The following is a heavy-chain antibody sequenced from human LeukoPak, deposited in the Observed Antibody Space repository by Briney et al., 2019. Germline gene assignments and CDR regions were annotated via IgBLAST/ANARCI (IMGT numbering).Heavy chain of an antibody. Sequence: AGGSLRLSCAASGLTFSSYSMNWVRQAPGKGLEWVSSISSSSSYIYYADSVKGRFTISRDNAKNSLYLQMNSLRAEDTAVYYCARTYIVATIRAFDIWGQGTMVTVSS. CDR3: ARTYIVATIRAFDI. D-gene: IGHD5-12*01. J-gene: IGHJ3*02. CDR2: ISSSSSYI. CDR1: GLTFSSYS. V-gene: IGHV3-21*01.